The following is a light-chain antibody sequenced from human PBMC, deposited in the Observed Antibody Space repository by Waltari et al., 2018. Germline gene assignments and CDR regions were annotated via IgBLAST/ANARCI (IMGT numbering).Light chain of an antibody. CDR3: QQYNNWPPMT. CDR2: WAS. Sequence: DIVLTQSPDSLAVPLGERATINCKSSQSLLSSFNSKTYIAWYQQKPGQPPKLLINWASARGSGVPERFSGSGSETDFTLTISSLQSEDFAVYYCQQYNNWPPMTFGQGTKVEIK. J-gene: IGKJ1*01. CDR1: QSLLSSFNSKTY. V-gene: IGKV4-1*01.